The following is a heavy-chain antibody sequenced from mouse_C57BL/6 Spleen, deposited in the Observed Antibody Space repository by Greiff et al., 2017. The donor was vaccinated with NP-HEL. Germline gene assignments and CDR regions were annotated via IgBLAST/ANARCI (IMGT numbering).Heavy chain of an antibody. D-gene: IGHD1-1*01. Sequence: VQLQQSGAELAKPGASVKLSCKASGYTFTSYWMHWVKQRPGQGLEWIGYINPSSGYTKYNQKFKDKATLTADKSSSTAYMQLSSLTYEDSAIYYCASDYYGSSSAWFAYWGQGTLVTVSA. CDR2: INPSSGYT. CDR3: ASDYYGSSSAWFAY. CDR1: GYTFTSYW. V-gene: IGHV1-7*01. J-gene: IGHJ3*01.